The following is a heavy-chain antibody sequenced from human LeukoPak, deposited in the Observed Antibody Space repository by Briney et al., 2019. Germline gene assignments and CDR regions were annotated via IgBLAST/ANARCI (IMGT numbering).Heavy chain of an antibody. CDR2: IDPSYGST. J-gene: IGHJ6*02. CDR1: GYTFTTYF. V-gene: IGHV1-46*01. D-gene: IGHD2-2*01. CDR3: PRACRVVPGVHNVGRTQYYNGMDV. Sequence: GASVKVSCTASGYTFTTYFVHWVRQAPGQGLEWMGIIDPSYGSTSHAQKFQGRVTMTRDTSTSTVYMELSSLRSEDTAVYFCPRACRVVPGVHNVGRTQYYNGMDVWGQGTTVTVSS.